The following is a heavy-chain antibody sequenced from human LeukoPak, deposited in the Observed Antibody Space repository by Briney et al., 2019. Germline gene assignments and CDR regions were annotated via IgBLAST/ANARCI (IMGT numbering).Heavy chain of an antibody. Sequence: ASVKVSCKASGYTFTSYAMHWLRQAPGQRLEWMGSINAGKGNTKYSQEFQGRVTITRDTSASTAYMELSSLRSEDMAVYYCARGDCSSTSCYTARYNWFGPWGQGTLVTVS. D-gene: IGHD2-2*02. J-gene: IGHJ5*02. V-gene: IGHV1-3*03. CDR1: GYTFTSYA. CDR2: INAGKGNT. CDR3: ARGDCSSTSCYTARYNWFGP.